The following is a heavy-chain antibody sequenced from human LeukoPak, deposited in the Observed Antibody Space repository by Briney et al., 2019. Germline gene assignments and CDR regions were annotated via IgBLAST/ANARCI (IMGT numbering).Heavy chain of an antibody. CDR1: SGSISSYY. Sequence: SETLSHTCTVSSGSISSYYWSWLRQPPGKGLEWIGYIYYSGSTNYNPSLKSRVTISVDTSKNQFSLKLSSVTAADTAVYYCARPRIAAAHDAFDIWGQGTMVTVSS. V-gene: IGHV4-59*08. D-gene: IGHD6-13*01. J-gene: IGHJ3*02. CDR3: ARPRIAAAHDAFDI. CDR2: IYYSGST.